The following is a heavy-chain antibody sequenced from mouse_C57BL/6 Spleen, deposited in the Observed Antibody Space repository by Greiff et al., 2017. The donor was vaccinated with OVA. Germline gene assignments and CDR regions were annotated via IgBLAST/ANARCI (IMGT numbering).Heavy chain of an antibody. CDR1: GYTFTSYW. Sequence: VQLQQPGAELVKPGASVKLSCKASGYTFTSYWMQWVKQRPGQGLEWIGEIDPSDSYTNYNQKFKGKATLTVDTSSSTAYMQLSSLTSEDSAVYYCARRRGDYDVGWYFDVWGTGTTVTVSS. CDR3: ARRRGDYDVGWYFDV. CDR2: IDPSDSYT. V-gene: IGHV1-50*01. J-gene: IGHJ1*03. D-gene: IGHD2-4*01.